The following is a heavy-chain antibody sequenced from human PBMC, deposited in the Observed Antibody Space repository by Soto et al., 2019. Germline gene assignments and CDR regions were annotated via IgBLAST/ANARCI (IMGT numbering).Heavy chain of an antibody. CDR2: IWYDGSNK. J-gene: IGHJ4*02. CDR3: ARVGGSLGGMPGDITSDVGY. Sequence: GGSLRLSCAASGFTFSSYGMHWVRQAPGKGLEWVAVIWYDGSNKYYADSVKGRFTISRDNSKNTLYLQMNSLRAEDTAVYYCARVGGSLGGMPGDITSDVGYWGQGTLVTVSS. CDR1: GFTFSSYG. V-gene: IGHV3-33*01. D-gene: IGHD3-16*01.